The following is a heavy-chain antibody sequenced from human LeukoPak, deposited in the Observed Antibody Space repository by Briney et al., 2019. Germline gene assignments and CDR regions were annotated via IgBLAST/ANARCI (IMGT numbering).Heavy chain of an antibody. J-gene: IGHJ4*02. V-gene: IGHV3-66*01. Sequence: GGSLRLSCGASGFTVSSNYMSWVRQAPGKGLEWVSVIYSGGSTYYADSVKGRFTISRDNSENTLYLQMNSLRVEDTAVYYCASLNNDDYWGQGTLVTVPS. D-gene: IGHD1-1*01. CDR2: IYSGGST. CDR1: GFTVSSNY. CDR3: ASLNNDDY.